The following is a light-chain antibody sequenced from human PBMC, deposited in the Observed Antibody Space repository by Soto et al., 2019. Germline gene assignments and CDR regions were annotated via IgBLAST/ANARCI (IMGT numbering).Light chain of an antibody. CDR2: GVS. J-gene: IGKJ1*01. CDR3: GQFVSLPPRT. V-gene: IGKV3-20*01. CDR1: QTVSSTF. Sequence: EIVLTQSPGTLSLSPGERATLSCRASQTVSSTFLAWYQQKPGQAPRLLIYGVSNRATGIPDRFSGSGSGTDFTLTLNRLEPEDFAVYFCGQFVSLPPRTFGHGTKVEIK.